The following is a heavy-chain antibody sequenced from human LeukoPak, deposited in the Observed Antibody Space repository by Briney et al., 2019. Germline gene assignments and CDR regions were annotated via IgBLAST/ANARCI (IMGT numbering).Heavy chain of an antibody. CDR2: ISYDGSSK. D-gene: IGHD3-22*01. CDR1: GFTFNNYA. V-gene: IGHV3-30-3*01. CDR3: SRDPGLVVVISLDY. J-gene: IGHJ4*02. Sequence: GGSLRLSCAASGFTFNNYAMHWVRQAPGKGLEWVALISYDGSSKYYADSVKGRFTISRDNSKNTLYLQMNSLRAEDTAVYYCSRDPGLVVVISLDYWGQGTLVTVSS.